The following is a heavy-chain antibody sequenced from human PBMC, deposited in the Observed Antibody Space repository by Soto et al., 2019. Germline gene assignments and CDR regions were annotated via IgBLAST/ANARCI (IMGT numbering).Heavy chain of an antibody. CDR3: ARERTRGAFDI. Sequence: QVQLQESGPGLVKPSGTLSLTCAVSGGSISSSNWWTWVRQPPGKGLEWIGEIYHSGSTNYNPSLKSRVTVSVDTSENQFSLKLSSMTAADTAVYYCARERTRGAFDIWGQGTMVTVSS. J-gene: IGHJ3*02. CDR2: IYHSGST. D-gene: IGHD3-10*01. CDR1: GGSISSSNW. V-gene: IGHV4-4*02.